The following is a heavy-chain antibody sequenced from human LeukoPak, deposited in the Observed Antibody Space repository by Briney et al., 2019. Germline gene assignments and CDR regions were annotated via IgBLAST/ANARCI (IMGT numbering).Heavy chain of an antibody. CDR2: ITSSGHII. J-gene: IGHJ4*02. Sequence: GGSLRLSCAASGFTFSNYEMNWVRQAPGKGLEWASYITSSGHIIYYADSVKGQFTISRDNAKNSLYLQMNGLRAEDTAVYYCAREVDHFDSSGNYPDVFDYWGQGTLVTVSS. CDR3: AREVDHFDSSGNYPDVFDY. D-gene: IGHD3-22*01. V-gene: IGHV3-48*03. CDR1: GFTFSNYE.